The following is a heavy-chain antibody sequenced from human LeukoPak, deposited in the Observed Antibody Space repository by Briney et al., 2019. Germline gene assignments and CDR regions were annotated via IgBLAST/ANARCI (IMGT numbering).Heavy chain of an antibody. D-gene: IGHD3-22*01. CDR1: GFTFSSYS. CDR3: AKAWDYYDSSGPY. Sequence: GGSLRLSCAASGFTFSSYSMNWVRQAPGKGLEWVSSISSSSSYIYYADSVKGRFTISRDNAKNSLYLQMNSLRAEDTAVYYCAKAWDYYDSSGPYWGQGTLVTVSS. J-gene: IGHJ4*02. CDR2: ISSSSSYI. V-gene: IGHV3-21*01.